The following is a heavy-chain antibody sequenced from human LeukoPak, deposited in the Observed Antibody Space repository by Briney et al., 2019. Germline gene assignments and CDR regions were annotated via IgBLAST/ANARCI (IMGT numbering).Heavy chain of an antibody. CDR2: IYHSGST. V-gene: IGHV4-30-2*01. Sequence: SETLSLTCAVSGGSISSGGYSWSWIRQPPGKGLEWIGYIYHSGSTYYNPSLKSRVTISVDTSKNQFSLKLSSVTAADTAVYYCARTRSSGWWMRGYGMDVWGQGTTVTVSS. CDR1: GGSISSGGYS. CDR3: ARTRSSGWWMRGYGMDV. J-gene: IGHJ6*02. D-gene: IGHD6-19*01.